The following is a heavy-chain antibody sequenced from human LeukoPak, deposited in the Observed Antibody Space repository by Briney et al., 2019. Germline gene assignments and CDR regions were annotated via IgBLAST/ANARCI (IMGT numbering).Heavy chain of an antibody. D-gene: IGHD1-26*01. CDR1: GFTVSSNY. V-gene: IGHV3-53*01. Sequence: PGGSLRLSCVASGFTVSSNYMNWVRQAPGKGLEWVSLIYSGGSAYYADSVKGRFTISRDNSKNTLYLQMNSLKTEDTAVYYCTRALLGAHVYFDYWGQGTLVTVSS. J-gene: IGHJ4*02. CDR2: IYSGGSA. CDR3: TRALLGAHVYFDY.